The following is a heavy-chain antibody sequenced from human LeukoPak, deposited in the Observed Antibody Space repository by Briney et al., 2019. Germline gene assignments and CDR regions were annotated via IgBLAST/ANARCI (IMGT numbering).Heavy chain of an antibody. CDR1: GFTFRSYS. J-gene: IGHJ6*03. V-gene: IGHV3-21*01. CDR3: AKELLDYYYMDV. CDR2: ISSSSSYI. D-gene: IGHD2-15*01. Sequence: GGSLRLSCPASGFTFRSYSMNWVRQAPGKGLEWVSSISSSSSYIYYADSVKGRFTISRDNAKNSLYLQMNSLRAEDTAEYYCAKELLDYYYMDVWGKGTTVTVSS.